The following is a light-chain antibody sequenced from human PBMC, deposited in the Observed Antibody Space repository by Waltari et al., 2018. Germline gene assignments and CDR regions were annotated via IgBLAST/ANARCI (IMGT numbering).Light chain of an antibody. CDR3: QQYYSTLYT. CDR1: QSVLYSSNNKNY. J-gene: IGKJ2*01. V-gene: IGKV4-1*01. Sequence: DIVMTQSPDSLAVSLGERATINCKSSQSVLYSSNNKNYLAWYQQKPGQPPKLLIYWASTRESGVPDRCSGSGSGTDFTLTIRSRQAEDVAVYYCQQYYSTLYTFGQGTKLEIK. CDR2: WAS.